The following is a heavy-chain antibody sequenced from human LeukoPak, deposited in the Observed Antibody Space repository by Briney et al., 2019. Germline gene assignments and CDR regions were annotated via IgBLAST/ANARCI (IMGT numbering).Heavy chain of an antibody. CDR3: VKSGGYGLIDH. J-gene: IGHJ4*02. CDR2: IYYTGST. CDR1: GASISGSGYY. Sequence: NSSETLSLTCAVSGASISGSGYYLGWIRQPPGKGLEWIGNIYYTGSTYYNASLQSRVTISIDMSKNQFSLRLSSVTAADTAMYYCVKSGGYGLIDHWGQGTLVTVSS. D-gene: IGHD6-19*01. V-gene: IGHV4-39*01.